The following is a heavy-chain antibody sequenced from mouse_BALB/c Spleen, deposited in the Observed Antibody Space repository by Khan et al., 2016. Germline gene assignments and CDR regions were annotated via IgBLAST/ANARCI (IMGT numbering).Heavy chain of an antibody. Sequence: VQLKEPGPGLVKPSQSLSLTCTVTGYSITSDYAWTGIRQFPENKREWMGYISYSGGTSTNPSLKIRTSIPQDTSKNQFCLQLNSVTTEDTATYYCSRAPPRWYFDAWGAGTTVTVSS. CDR2: ISYSGGT. CDR3: SRAPPRWYFDA. CDR1: GYSITSDYA. V-gene: IGHV3-2*02. J-gene: IGHJ1*01.